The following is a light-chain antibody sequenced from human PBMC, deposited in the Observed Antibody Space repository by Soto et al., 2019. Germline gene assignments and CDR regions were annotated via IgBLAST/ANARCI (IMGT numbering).Light chain of an antibody. Sequence: DIQMTQSPSSLSASVGDRVTITCRASQSVITYLNWYQQKPGKAPNLLIYSASSLQSGVSSRFSGSGSTTDFTLTISSLQPADFATYFCQQTYSTPTFGQGTKVEIK. CDR2: SAS. CDR1: QSVITY. J-gene: IGKJ1*01. CDR3: QQTYSTPT. V-gene: IGKV1-39*01.